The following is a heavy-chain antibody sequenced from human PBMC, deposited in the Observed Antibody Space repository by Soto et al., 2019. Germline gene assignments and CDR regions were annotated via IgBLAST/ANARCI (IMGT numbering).Heavy chain of an antibody. D-gene: IGHD3-22*01. CDR1: GYRVSSYG. Sequence: ALVKVSCKASGYRVSSYGICWVRRAPGQGLQWMGWISTYSGNTNFAQDFRDRLTMTTDTSTNTAYMELRSLRSDDMAVYYCVRVNEGVYSDSSGYYDFWGQGTQATVSS. CDR3: VRVNEGVYSDSSGYYDF. J-gene: IGHJ4*02. CDR2: ISTYSGNT. V-gene: IGHV1-18*03.